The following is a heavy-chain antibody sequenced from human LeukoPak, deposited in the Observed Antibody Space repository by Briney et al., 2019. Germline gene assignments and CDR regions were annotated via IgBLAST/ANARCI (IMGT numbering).Heavy chain of an antibody. CDR1: GFSFSDYY. J-gene: IGHJ6*03. CDR3: ARVRRPRYCSTTSCYLSYYYMDV. Sequence: KPGGSLRLSCAASGFSFSDYYMNWIRQAPGKGLEWISYMSSSGSTIDYADSVKGRFTISRDNAKNSLYLQMNSLRAEDTAVYYCARVRRPRYCSTTSCYLSYYYMDVWGEGTTVTISS. V-gene: IGHV3-11*01. CDR2: MSSSGSTI. D-gene: IGHD2-2*01.